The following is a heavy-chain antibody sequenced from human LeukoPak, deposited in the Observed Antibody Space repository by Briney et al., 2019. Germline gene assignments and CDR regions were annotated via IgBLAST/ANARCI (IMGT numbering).Heavy chain of an antibody. CDR1: GGSISSYY. J-gene: IGHJ6*03. CDR3: AREITYYYDSSGYRPFYYYYMDA. D-gene: IGHD3-22*01. CDR2: IYTSGST. V-gene: IGHV4-4*07. Sequence: PSETLSLTCTVSGGSISSYYWSWIRQPAGKGLEWIGRIYTSGSTNYNPSLKSRVTMSVDTSKNQFSLKLSSVTAADTAVYYCAREITYYYDSSGYRPFYYYYMDAWGKGTTVTVSS.